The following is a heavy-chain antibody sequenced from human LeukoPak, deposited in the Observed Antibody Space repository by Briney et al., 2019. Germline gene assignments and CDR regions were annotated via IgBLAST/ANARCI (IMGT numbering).Heavy chain of an antibody. CDR3: VVGGSPGY. CDR1: GLAFSAYK. D-gene: IGHD2-15*01. V-gene: IGHV3-74*01. Sequence: GGSLRLSCAASGLAFSAYKMHWVRHAPRKGLVWVSRISTDGYTTDYADFVQGRFTASRDNTKNTWPLEMNSLRAEDTAVYYCVVGGSPGYWGQGTLVTVSS. J-gene: IGHJ4*02. CDR2: ISTDGYTT.